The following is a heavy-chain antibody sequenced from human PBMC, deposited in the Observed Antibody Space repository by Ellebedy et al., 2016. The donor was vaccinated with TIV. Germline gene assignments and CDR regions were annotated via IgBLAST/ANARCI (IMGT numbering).Heavy chain of an antibody. J-gene: IGHJ4*02. Sequence: ASVKVSCXASGYTFTSYGISWVRQAPGQGLEWMGWISAYNGNTNYVQKFQGRVTMTTDTSTSTAYMELRSLRSDDTAVYFCARDNAYSSGYYPDYWGQGTLVTGSS. V-gene: IGHV1-18*01. CDR2: ISAYNGNT. CDR3: ARDNAYSSGYYPDY. CDR1: GYTFTSYG. D-gene: IGHD6-19*01.